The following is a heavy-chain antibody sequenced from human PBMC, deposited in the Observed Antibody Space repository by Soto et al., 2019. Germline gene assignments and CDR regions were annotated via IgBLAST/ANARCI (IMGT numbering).Heavy chain of an antibody. CDR3: ARGHSSGKYTQLHSFFQL. Sequence: QAQLEQSGAEVKKPGASVKVSCKASGYVFTSYDIDWVRQAPGQGLEGLGWMNANTGETGYAQKFQGRVAMTRDRSMSTAYLELSSLTSDDTAVYYCARGHSSGKYTQLHSFFQLWGQGSLVSVSS. CDR2: MNANTGET. J-gene: IGHJ1*01. CDR1: GYVFTSYD. D-gene: IGHD3-22*01. V-gene: IGHV1-8*01.